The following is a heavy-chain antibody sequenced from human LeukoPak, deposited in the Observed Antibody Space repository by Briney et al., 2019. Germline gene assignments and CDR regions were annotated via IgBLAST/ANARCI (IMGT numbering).Heavy chain of an antibody. CDR2: IWSDGNNK. J-gene: IGHJ4*02. CDR1: GFSFSSYA. D-gene: IGHD6-13*01. Sequence: PGGSLRLSCAASGFSFSSYAIYWVRQAPGKGLGWVAVIWSDGNNKYYSDSVKGRFTISRDNSKNTLFLQMNGLRAEDTAVYYCAKGDNSTWTVDYWGQGTLVTVSS. CDR3: AKGDNSTWTVDY. V-gene: IGHV3-33*06.